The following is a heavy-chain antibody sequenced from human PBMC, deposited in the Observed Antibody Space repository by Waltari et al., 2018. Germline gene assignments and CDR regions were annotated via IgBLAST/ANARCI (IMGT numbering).Heavy chain of an antibody. Sequence: QVQLVQSGSELKKPGASVKVSCKASGYTFTSYAMNWVRQAPGQGLEWMGRINPNSGGTNYAQKFQGRVTMTRDTSISTAYMELSRLRSDDTAVYYCAREDGRIVVGGYGMDVWGQGTTVTVSS. CDR2: INPNSGGT. J-gene: IGHJ6*02. V-gene: IGHV1-2*06. D-gene: IGHD2-2*01. CDR3: AREDGRIVVGGYGMDV. CDR1: GYTFTSYA.